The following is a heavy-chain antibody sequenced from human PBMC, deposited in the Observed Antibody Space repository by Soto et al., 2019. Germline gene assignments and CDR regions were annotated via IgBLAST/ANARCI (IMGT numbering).Heavy chain of an antibody. D-gene: IGHD3-3*01. CDR2: ISSSSSYI. J-gene: IGHJ5*02. CDR1: GFTFSSYS. V-gene: IGHV3-21*01. CDR3: ARSAAIFGVVIIRGYWFDP. Sequence: GGSLRLSCAASGFTFSSYSMNWVRQAPGKGLEWVSSISSSSSYIYYADSVKGRFIISRDNAKNSLYLQMNSLRAEDTAVYYCARSAAIFGVVIIRGYWFDPWGQGTLVTVSS.